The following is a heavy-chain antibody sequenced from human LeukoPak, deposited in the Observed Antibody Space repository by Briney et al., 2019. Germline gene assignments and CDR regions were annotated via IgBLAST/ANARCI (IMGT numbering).Heavy chain of an antibody. Sequence: ASVKVSCKASGYTFTSYDINWVRQATGHGLEWMGWMNPNSGNTGYAQKFQGRVTMTRNTSISTAYMELSSLRSEDTAVYYCARSPLYYGSGSYYNVFWFDPWGQGTLVTVSS. CDR1: GYTFTSYD. J-gene: IGHJ5*02. CDR2: MNPNSGNT. V-gene: IGHV1-8*01. CDR3: ARSPLYYGSGSYYNVFWFDP. D-gene: IGHD3-10*01.